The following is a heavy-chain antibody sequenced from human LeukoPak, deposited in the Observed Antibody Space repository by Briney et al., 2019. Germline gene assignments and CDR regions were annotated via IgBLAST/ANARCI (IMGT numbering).Heavy chain of an antibody. D-gene: IGHD6-13*01. CDR2: INPSGGST. Sequence: GASVTVSCQASGYTLTSYYMHWVRQAPGQGLEWMGIINPSGGSTSYAQKFQGRVTMTSDTSTSTVYMELSSLRFEDTAVYYCARDSSSYYFDYWGQGTLVTVSS. V-gene: IGHV1-46*01. J-gene: IGHJ4*02. CDR3: ARDSSSYYFDY. CDR1: GYTLTSYY.